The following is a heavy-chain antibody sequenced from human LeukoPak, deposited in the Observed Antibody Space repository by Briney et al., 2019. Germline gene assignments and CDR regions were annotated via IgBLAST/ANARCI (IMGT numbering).Heavy chain of an antibody. Sequence: GGSLRLSCAASGFTFSSYAMSWVRQAPGKGLEWVSAISGSGGSTYYADSVKGRFTISRDNSKNTLYLQMNSLRAEDTAAYYCAKDRLVQGVYDYWGQGTLVTVSS. D-gene: IGHD3-10*01. J-gene: IGHJ4*02. CDR1: GFTFSSYA. CDR2: ISGSGGST. V-gene: IGHV3-23*01. CDR3: AKDRLVQGVYDY.